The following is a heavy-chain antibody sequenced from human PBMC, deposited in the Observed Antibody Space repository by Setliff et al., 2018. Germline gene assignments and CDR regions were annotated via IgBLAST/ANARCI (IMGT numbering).Heavy chain of an antibody. V-gene: IGHV4-59*08. CDR3: ARVTMITFGGVIGSIDY. J-gene: IGHJ4*02. CDR2: IYYSGST. D-gene: IGHD3-16*02. Sequence: SETLSLTCTVSGASISSHYWSWIRQPPGKGLEWIGSIYYSGSTYYNPSLKSRVTISVDTSKNQFSLKLSSVTAADTAVYYCARVTMITFGGVIGSIDYWGQGTLVTVS. CDR1: GASISSHY.